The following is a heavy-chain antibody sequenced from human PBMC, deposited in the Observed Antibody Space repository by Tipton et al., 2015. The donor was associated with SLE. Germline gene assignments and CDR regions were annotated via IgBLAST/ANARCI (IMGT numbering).Heavy chain of an antibody. D-gene: IGHD6-13*01. CDR2: INHSGST. CDR3: ARGGGYSSSWYGRNWFDP. J-gene: IGHJ5*02. Sequence: TLSLTCAVYGESFSGYYWSWIRQPPGKGLEWTGEINHSGSTNYNPSLKSRVTISVDTSKNQFSLSLSSVTAADTAVYYCARGGGYSSSWYGRNWFDPWGQGTLDIIPS. CDR1: GESFSGYY. V-gene: IGHV4-34*01.